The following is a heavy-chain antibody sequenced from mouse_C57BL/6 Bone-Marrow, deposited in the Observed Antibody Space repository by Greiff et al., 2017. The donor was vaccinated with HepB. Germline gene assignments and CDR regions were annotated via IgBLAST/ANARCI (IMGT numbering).Heavy chain of an antibody. D-gene: IGHD1-1*01. J-gene: IGHJ3*01. Sequence: VKLMESGAELVRPGTSVKMSCKASGYTFTNYWIGWAKQRPGHGLEWIGDIYPGGGYTNYNEKFKGKATLTADKSSSTAYMQFSSLTSEDSAIYYCALDYYGSRGGFAYWGQGTLVTVSA. CDR3: ALDYYGSRGGFAY. CDR2: IYPGGGYT. CDR1: GYTFTNYW. V-gene: IGHV1-63*01.